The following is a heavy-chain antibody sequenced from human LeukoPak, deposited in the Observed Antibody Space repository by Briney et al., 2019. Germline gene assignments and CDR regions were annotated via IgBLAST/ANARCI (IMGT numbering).Heavy chain of an antibody. CDR3: ARDSIGHYDFWSGYLGLKKDYYYYGMDV. D-gene: IGHD3-3*01. Sequence: AGGSLRLSCAASGFTFSSYAMHWVRQAPGKGLEWVAVISYDGSNKYYADSVKGRFTISRDNSKNTLYLQMNSLRAEDTAVYYCARDSIGHYDFWSGYLGLKKDYYYYGMDVWGQGTTVTVSS. CDR2: ISYDGSNK. V-gene: IGHV3-30-3*01. CDR1: GFTFSSYA. J-gene: IGHJ6*02.